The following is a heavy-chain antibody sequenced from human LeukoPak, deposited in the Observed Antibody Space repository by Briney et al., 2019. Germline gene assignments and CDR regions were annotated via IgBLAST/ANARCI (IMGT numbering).Heavy chain of an antibody. Sequence: SQTPSLTCTVSGGSISSGSYYWSWIRQPAGKGLEWIGRIYTSGSTNYNPSLKSRVTISVDTSKNQFSLKLSSVTAADTAVYYCARTHVASMVRGVSPWFDPWGQGTLVTVSS. J-gene: IGHJ5*02. V-gene: IGHV4-61*02. CDR3: ARTHVASMVRGVSPWFDP. CDR1: GGSISSGSYY. CDR2: IYTSGST. D-gene: IGHD3-10*01.